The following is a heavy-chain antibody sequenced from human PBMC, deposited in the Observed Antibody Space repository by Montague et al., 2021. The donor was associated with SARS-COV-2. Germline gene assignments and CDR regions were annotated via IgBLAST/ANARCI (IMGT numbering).Heavy chain of an antibody. J-gene: IGHJ6*02. CDR3: ARQTTRGITIFGVVTDYGMDA. CDR1: GGSISSSSYY. Sequence: SETLSLTCTVSGGSISSSSYYWGWIRQPPGKGLEWIGYIYYSGSTYYNPSLKSRVTISVDTSKNQFSLKLSSVTAADTAVYYCARQTTRGITIFGVVTDYGMDAWGQGTTVTVSS. D-gene: IGHD3-3*01. CDR2: IYYSGST. V-gene: IGHV4-39*01.